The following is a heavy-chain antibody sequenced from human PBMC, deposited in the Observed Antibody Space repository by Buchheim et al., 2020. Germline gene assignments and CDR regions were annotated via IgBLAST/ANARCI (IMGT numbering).Heavy chain of an antibody. V-gene: IGHV3-23*01. CDR3: AKGGLLTGDGAFDY. CDR2: TSTSGGST. D-gene: IGHD3-9*01. CDR1: GFSFSSYA. J-gene: IGHJ4*02. Sequence: EVQLLESGGGLVQPGGSLRLSCAASGFSFSSYAMTWVRQTPGRGLEWVSGTSTSGGSTYYADSVKGRFTISRDNSKNTLYLQMNSLRAEDTAVYYCAKGGLLTGDGAFDYWGQGTL.